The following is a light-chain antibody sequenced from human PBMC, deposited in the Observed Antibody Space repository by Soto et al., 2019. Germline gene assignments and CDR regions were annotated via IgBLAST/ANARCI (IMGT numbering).Light chain of an antibody. CDR1: QSVSSSY. CDR3: QQRSNSIT. CDR2: GAS. V-gene: IGKV3D-20*02. J-gene: IGKJ5*01. Sequence: DIVLTQSPGTLSLSPGERATLSCMASQSVSSSYLAWYQQKPGQAPRLLIYGASSRATGIPDRFSGSGSGTDFTLTISSLEPEDFAVYYCQQRSNSITLGQGTRLEIK.